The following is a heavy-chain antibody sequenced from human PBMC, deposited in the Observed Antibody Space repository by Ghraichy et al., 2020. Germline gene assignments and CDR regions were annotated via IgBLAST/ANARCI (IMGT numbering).Heavy chain of an antibody. J-gene: IGHJ6*02. Sequence: SVKVSCKASGGTFSSYAISWVRQAPGQGLEWMGGIIPIFGTANYAQKFQGRVTITADESTSTAYMELSSLRSEDTAVYYCARDITMVQGVTPMYYYYGMDVWGQGTTVTVSS. D-gene: IGHD3-10*01. CDR3: ARDITMVQGVTPMYYYYGMDV. CDR2: IIPIFGTA. CDR1: GGTFSSYA. V-gene: IGHV1-69*13.